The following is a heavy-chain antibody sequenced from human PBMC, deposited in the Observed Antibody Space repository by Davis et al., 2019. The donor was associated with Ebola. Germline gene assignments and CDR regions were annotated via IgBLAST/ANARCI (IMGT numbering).Heavy chain of an antibody. CDR3: ASFSSTGLLLRVGTTFDY. Sequence: AASVKVSCKASGGTFSSYTISWVRQAPGQGLEWMGRIIPVLGITNYAQKFQGRVTMTRDTSISTAYMELSRLRSDDTAVYYCASFSSTGLLLRVGTTFDYWGQGTLVTVSS. D-gene: IGHD3-22*01. V-gene: IGHV1-69*02. J-gene: IGHJ4*02. CDR1: GGTFSSYT. CDR2: IIPVLGIT.